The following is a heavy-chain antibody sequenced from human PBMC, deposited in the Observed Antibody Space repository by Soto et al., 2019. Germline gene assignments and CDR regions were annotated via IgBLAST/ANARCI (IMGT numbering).Heavy chain of an antibody. CDR3: ARGRLGRYYYYYGMDV. CDR1: GGSFSGYY. J-gene: IGHJ6*02. CDR2: INHSGST. D-gene: IGHD7-27*01. V-gene: IGHV4-34*01. Sequence: SETLSLTCAVYGGSFSGYYWSWIRQPPGKGLEWIGEINHSGSTNYNPSLKSRVTISVDTSENQFSLKLSSVTAADTAVYYCARGRLGRYYYYYGMDVWGQGTTVTVSS.